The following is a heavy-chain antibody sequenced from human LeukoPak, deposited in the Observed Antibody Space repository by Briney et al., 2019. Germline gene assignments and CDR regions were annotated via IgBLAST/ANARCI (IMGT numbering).Heavy chain of an antibody. V-gene: IGHV3-9*01. CDR2: INWNSGTM. CDR1: GFTFDDYA. D-gene: IGHD2-21*02. J-gene: IGHJ4*02. CDR3: AKADCGGDCRTCDF. Sequence: GGSLRLSCAASGFTFDDYAMHWVRQAPGKGLEWVSGINWNSGTMGYADSVKGRFIISRDNAKNSLYLQMNSLRGEDTALYYCAKADCGGDCRTCDFWGQGTLVTVSS.